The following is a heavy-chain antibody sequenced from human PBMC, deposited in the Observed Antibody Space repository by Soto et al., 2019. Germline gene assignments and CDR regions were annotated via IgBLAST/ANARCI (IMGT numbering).Heavy chain of an antibody. CDR2: ISSSSSYT. Sequence: PGGSLRLSCAASGFTFSDYYMSWIRQAPGKGLEWVSYISSSSSYTNYADSVKGRFTISRDNAKNSLYLQMNSLRAEDTAVYYCARVSGGYSYGSYYYYYGMDVWGQGTTVTVSS. J-gene: IGHJ6*02. CDR1: GFTFSDYY. CDR3: ARVSGGYSYGSYYYYYGMDV. D-gene: IGHD5-18*01. V-gene: IGHV3-11*05.